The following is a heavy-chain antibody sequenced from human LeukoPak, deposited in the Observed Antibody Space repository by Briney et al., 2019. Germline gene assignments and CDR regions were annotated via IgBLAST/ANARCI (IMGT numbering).Heavy chain of an antibody. CDR1: GGSFSGYY. CDR2: INHSGST. D-gene: IGHD3-22*01. CDR3: ARGRGWKKYYYDSSGRYYFDY. V-gene: IGHV4-34*01. Sequence: SETLSLTCAVYGGSFSGYYWSWIRQPPGKGLEWIGEINHSGSTNYNPSLKSRVTISVDTSKNQFSLKLSSVTAADTAVYYCARGRGWKKYYYDSSGRYYFDYWGQGTLVTVSS. J-gene: IGHJ4*02.